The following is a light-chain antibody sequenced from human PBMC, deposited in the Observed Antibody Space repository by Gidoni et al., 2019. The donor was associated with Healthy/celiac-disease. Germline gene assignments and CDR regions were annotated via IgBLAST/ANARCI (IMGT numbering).Light chain of an antibody. CDR2: GAS. Sequence: ELVITQPPATLSVAPGERAPLSCRASQSVSSNLAWYQQKPGQAPRLLIDGASTRATGIQARFSGSGSGTEFTLTISSLQSEDFAVYYCQQYKNWPMYTFGQGTKLEIK. V-gene: IGKV3-15*01. CDR1: QSVSSN. CDR3: QQYKNWPMYT. J-gene: IGKJ2*01.